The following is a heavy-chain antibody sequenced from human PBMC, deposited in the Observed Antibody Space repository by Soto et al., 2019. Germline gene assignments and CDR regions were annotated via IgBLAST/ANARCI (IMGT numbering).Heavy chain of an antibody. CDR3: ARGDREDIAVVIGVRPGEYGVDV. CDR2: ISHDGSNK. V-gene: IGHV3-30-3*01. J-gene: IGHJ6*02. CDR1: GFTFSSYA. D-gene: IGHD2-15*01. Sequence: GGSLRLSCTASGFTFSSYAMHWVRQAPGKGLECVAVISHDGSNKFYRDYVKGRFTISRDNSKNTLYLQINSLRYEDTAVYYCARGDREDIAVVIGVRPGEYGVDVWGQGTTVTVSS.